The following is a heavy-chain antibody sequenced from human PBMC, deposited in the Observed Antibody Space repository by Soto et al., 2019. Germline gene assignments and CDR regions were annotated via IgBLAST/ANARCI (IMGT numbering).Heavy chain of an antibody. CDR3: ARESGAGATNWFDP. CDR2: IDHRGGT. Sequence: QLQLQESGSGLVKPSQTLSLTCAVSGAAISSGGYSWRWIRQPPGKGMEWIGDIDHRGGTNYNPSLKSRVTISVDRSKNQFSLTLPSITAAGTAIYYCARESGAGATNWFDPWGQGTLVPVSS. V-gene: IGHV4-30-2*01. J-gene: IGHJ5*02. CDR1: GAAISSGGYS. D-gene: IGHD1-26*01.